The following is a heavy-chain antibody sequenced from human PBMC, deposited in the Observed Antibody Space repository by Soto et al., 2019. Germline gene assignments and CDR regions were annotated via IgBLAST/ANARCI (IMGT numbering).Heavy chain of an antibody. D-gene: IGHD6-19*01. Sequence: PGGSLRLSCAASGFTFSSYAMSWVRQAPGKGLEWVSAISGSGGSTYYADSVKGRFTISGDNSKNTLYLQMNSLRAEDTAVYYCAKDRRSGWDLDYWGQGTLVTVSS. J-gene: IGHJ4*02. V-gene: IGHV3-23*01. CDR2: ISGSGGST. CDR1: GFTFSSYA. CDR3: AKDRRSGWDLDY.